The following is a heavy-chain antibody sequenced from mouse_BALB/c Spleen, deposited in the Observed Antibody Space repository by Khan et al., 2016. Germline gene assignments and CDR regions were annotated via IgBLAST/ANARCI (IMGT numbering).Heavy chain of an antibody. V-gene: IGHV1-4*01. J-gene: IGHJ2*01. Sequence: QVQLQQSGAELARPGASVKMSCKASGYTFTIYTMHWVKQRPGQGLEWIGYINPSSGYTNYNQKFKDKATLTVDKSSSTAYMQLSSLTSEDSAVYYCVRSSGSGGNYLFDYWGQGTTLTVSS. D-gene: IGHD2-1*01. CDR3: VRSSGSGGNYLFDY. CDR2: INPSSGYT. CDR1: GYTFTIYT.